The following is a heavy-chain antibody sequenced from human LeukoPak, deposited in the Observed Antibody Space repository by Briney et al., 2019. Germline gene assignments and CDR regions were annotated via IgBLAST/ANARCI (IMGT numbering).Heavy chain of an antibody. CDR3: ARGGAVADSYWYFEL. D-gene: IGHD6-19*01. V-gene: IGHV1-18*01. CDR2: ISAYNGNT. Sequence: GASVNVSCKASGYSFTSYGISWVRQAPGQGLEWMGWISAYNGNTNYAQKLQGRVTMTTDTSTSTAYMELRSLRSDDTAVYYCARGGAVADSYWYFELRGRGTLVTVSS. CDR1: GYSFTSYG. J-gene: IGHJ2*01.